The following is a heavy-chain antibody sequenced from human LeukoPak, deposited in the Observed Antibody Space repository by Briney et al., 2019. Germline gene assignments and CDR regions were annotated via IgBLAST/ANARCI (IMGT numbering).Heavy chain of an antibody. CDR3: ARGQPQRYSSGWYVNWFDP. CDR1: GASISSSY. J-gene: IGHJ5*02. D-gene: IGHD6-19*01. Sequence: SETLSLTCTVSGASISSSYWSWIRHPQGKGLEWIGYIYYSGTTKYNPSLKSRVTISVDTSKNQFSLKVNSVAAADTAVYYCARGQPQRYSSGWYVNWFDPWGQGTLVTVSS. CDR2: IYYSGTT. V-gene: IGHV4-59*01.